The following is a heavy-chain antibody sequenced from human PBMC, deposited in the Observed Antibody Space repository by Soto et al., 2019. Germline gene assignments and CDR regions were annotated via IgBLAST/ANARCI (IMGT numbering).Heavy chain of an antibody. D-gene: IGHD2-15*01. J-gene: IGHJ3*02. CDR3: TTSRGYCSGGSCYSGAFDI. CDR2: IKSKTDGGTT. V-gene: IGHV3-15*01. Sequence: EVQLVESGGGLVKPGGSLRLSCAASGFTFSNAWMSWVRQAPGKGLEWVGRIKSKTDGGTTDYAAPVKGRFTISRDDSKNTLYLQMNSLKPEDTAVYYCTTSRGYCSGGSCYSGAFDIWGQGTMVTVSS. CDR1: GFTFSNAW.